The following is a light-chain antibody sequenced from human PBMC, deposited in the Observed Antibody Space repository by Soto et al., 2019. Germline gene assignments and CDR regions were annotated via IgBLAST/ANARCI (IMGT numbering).Light chain of an antibody. Sequence: QSALTQPRSVSGSPGQSVSISCTGTISDVAGYNYVSWYQHHPGKDPKLLISDVTKRPSWVPDRFSGYKSGNTASLTISERQAEDEADYYCSSYAGNNNLVFGGWTTLNVL. J-gene: IGLJ2*01. V-gene: IGLV2-11*01. CDR2: DVT. CDR3: SSYAGNNNLV. CDR1: ISDVAGYNY.